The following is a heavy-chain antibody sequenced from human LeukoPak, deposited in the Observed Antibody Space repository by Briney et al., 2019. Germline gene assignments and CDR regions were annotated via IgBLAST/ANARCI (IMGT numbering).Heavy chain of an antibody. V-gene: IGHV3-53*01. D-gene: IGHD3-10*01. CDR2: IFSGGST. Sequence: GGSLRLSCAASGFIVSSNYMSWVRQAPGKGLEWVSVIFSGGSTYYADSVKGRFTISRDKSNNTLYLQMNSLRAEDTAVYYCARGPGKASFDYWGQGTLVTVSS. J-gene: IGHJ4*02. CDR1: GFIVSSNY. CDR3: ARGPGKASFDY.